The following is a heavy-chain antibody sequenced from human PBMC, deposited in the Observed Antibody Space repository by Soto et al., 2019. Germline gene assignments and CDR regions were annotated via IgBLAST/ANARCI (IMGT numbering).Heavy chain of an antibody. D-gene: IGHD2-21*02. CDR3: ARAYCGGDCYSDYYYGMDV. J-gene: IGHJ6*02. V-gene: IGHV3-30-3*01. CDR1: GFTFSSYA. Sequence: PGGSLRLSCAASGFTFSSYAMHWVRQAPGKGLEWVAVISYDGSNKYYADSVKGRFTISRDNSKNTLYLQMNSLRAEDTAVYYCARAYCGGDCYSDYYYGMDVWGQGTTVTVYS. CDR2: ISYDGSNK.